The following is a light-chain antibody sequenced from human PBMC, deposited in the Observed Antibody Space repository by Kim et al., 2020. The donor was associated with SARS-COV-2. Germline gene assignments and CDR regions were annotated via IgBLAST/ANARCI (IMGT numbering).Light chain of an antibody. V-gene: IGLV2-23*02. Sequence: GQSITISCTGASSDVGSYNLVSWYQHHPGKAPKLMIYEVNKRPSGVSSRFSGSRSGNTASLTISGLQAEDEAEYYCCSYAGSSTYVFGIGTKVTVL. CDR1: SSDVGSYNL. CDR2: EVN. J-gene: IGLJ1*01. CDR3: CSYAGSSTYV.